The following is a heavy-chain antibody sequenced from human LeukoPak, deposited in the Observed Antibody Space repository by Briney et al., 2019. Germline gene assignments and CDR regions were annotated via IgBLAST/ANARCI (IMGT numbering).Heavy chain of an antibody. J-gene: IGHJ4*02. V-gene: IGHV3-23*01. D-gene: IGHD3-10*01. Sequence: GGSLRLSCAASGFTFSNFAMSWVRQAPGKGLEWVSTIDGRGVTTYSADSVKGRFTISRDNSKNTLYLQMDSLRAEDTAVYYCAKGGGFGELLQAFDYWGQGTLVTVSS. CDR2: IDGRGVTT. CDR3: AKGGGFGELLQAFDY. CDR1: GFTFSNFA.